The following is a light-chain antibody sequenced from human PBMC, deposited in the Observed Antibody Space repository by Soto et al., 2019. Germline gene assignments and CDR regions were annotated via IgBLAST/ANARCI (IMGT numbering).Light chain of an antibody. CDR2: GAS. CDR1: QSVSNNY. V-gene: IGKV3-20*01. J-gene: IGKJ1*01. CDR3: QQYGSSGT. Sequence: ENVLSQSPRTLSLSPEERATLSCRASQSVSNNYLAWYQQKPGQAPRLLIYGASNRATGIPDRFSGSGSGTDFTLTISRLEPEDFAVYYCQQYGSSGTFGQGTKVDIK.